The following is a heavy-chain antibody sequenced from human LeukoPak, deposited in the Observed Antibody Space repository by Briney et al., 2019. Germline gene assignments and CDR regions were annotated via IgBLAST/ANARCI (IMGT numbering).Heavy chain of an antibody. CDR3: ARLSVWFGELSSFDY. Sequence: GASVKVSCKASGYTFTSYGISWVRQAPGQGLEWMGWISAYNGNTNYAQKLQGRVTMTTDTSTSTAYMELRSLRSDDTAVYYCARLSVWFGELSSFDYWGQGTLVTVSS. D-gene: IGHD3-10*01. V-gene: IGHV1-18*01. J-gene: IGHJ4*02. CDR1: GYTFTSYG. CDR2: ISAYNGNT.